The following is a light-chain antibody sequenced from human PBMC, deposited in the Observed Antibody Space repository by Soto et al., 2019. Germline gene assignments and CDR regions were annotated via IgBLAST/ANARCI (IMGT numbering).Light chain of an antibody. V-gene: IGKV3-11*01. CDR3: QQRSNWPPPLT. CDR2: DAS. Sequence: EIVLTQSPATLSLSPGERATLSCRASQSVSSYLAWYQQKPGQAPRLLIYDASNRATGIPARFSGSGSGTDVTLPISSLEPEDFAVDYCQQRSNWPPPLTFGGGTKVEIK. CDR1: QSVSSY. J-gene: IGKJ4*01.